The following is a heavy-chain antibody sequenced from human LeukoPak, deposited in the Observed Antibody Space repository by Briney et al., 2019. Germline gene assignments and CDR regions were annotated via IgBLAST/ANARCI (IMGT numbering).Heavy chain of an antibody. J-gene: IGHJ6*02. CDR3: ARWNGDQYYYYGMDV. CDR1: GYSFTSYW. V-gene: IGHV5-51*01. Sequence: GESLKISCKGSGYSFTSYWIGWVRQMPGKGLGWMGIIYPGDSDTRYSPSFQGQVTISADKSISTAYLQWSSLKASDTAMYYCARWNGDQYYYYGMDVWGQGTTVTVSS. CDR2: IYPGDSDT. D-gene: IGHD4-17*01.